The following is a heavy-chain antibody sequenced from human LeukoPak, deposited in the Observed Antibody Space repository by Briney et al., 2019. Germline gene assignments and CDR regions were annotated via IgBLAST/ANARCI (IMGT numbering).Heavy chain of an antibody. CDR3: AKCGNSGCHLIDY. Sequence: GGSLRLSCAASGFIFGDFAMDWVRQAPGKGLEWISGIEGGGHSTHYADSVKGRFTISRDNSKSTLYLQMDSLRAEDTAVYYCAKCGNSGCHLIDYWGQGTLVTVSS. CDR2: IEGGGHST. V-gene: IGHV3-23*01. CDR1: GFIFGDFA. J-gene: IGHJ4*02. D-gene: IGHD5-12*01.